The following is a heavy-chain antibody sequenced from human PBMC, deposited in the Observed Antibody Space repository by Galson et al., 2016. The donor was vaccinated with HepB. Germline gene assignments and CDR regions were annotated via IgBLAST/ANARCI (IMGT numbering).Heavy chain of an antibody. D-gene: IGHD6-19*01. CDR1: GYDFTTYY. Sequence: SVKVSCKASGYDFTTYYIHWVRQAPGQGLEWMGISNPTGGRTTSPQRFQGRLTMTTDTSTNTAYMELRSLRSDDTAVYYCARIYTSGWRNRSVDYWGQGTLVTVSS. CDR2: SNPTGGRT. V-gene: IGHV1-46*01. J-gene: IGHJ4*02. CDR3: ARIYTSGWRNRSVDY.